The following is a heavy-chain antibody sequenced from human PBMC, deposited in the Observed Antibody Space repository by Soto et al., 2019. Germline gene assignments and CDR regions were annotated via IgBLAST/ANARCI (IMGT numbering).Heavy chain of an antibody. J-gene: IGHJ4*02. CDR2: ISSDAEGGPT. Sequence: EVQLMESGGGLVKPGGSLRRSCSASGFTFSRGWMSWVRQATGKGLEWVVRISSDAEGGPTDYAAPVTGSFPLSYDDSQHTVYLQMNMRRTEDTAVYSCTAETSDSWSGPFEYWGQGTLVTVSA. CDR1: GFTFSRGW. CDR3: TAETSDSWSGPFEY. V-gene: IGHV3-15*01. D-gene: IGHD3-3*01.